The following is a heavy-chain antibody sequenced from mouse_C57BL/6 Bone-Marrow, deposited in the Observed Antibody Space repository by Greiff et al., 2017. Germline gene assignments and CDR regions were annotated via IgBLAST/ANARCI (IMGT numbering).Heavy chain of an antibody. V-gene: IGHV2-6-1*01. CDR1: GFSLTSYG. CDR2: IWSDGST. J-gene: IGHJ1*03. D-gene: IGHD1-1*01. Sequence: VKLVESGPGLVAPSQSLSITCTVSGFSLTSYGVHWVRQPPGKGLEWLVVIWSDGSTTYNSALKSRLSISKDNSKSQVFLKMNSLQTDDTAMYYCARHSIDGSSPYWYFDVWGTGTTVTVSS. CDR3: ARHSIDGSSPYWYFDV.